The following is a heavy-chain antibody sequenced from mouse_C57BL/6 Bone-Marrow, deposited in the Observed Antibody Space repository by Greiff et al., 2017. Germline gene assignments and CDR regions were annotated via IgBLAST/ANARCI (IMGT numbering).Heavy chain of an antibody. CDR3: ARWEFLYDAMDY. CDR2: INPSTGGT. CDR1: GYSFTGYY. Sequence: VQLKESGPELVKPGASVKISCKASGYSFTGYYMNWVKQSPEKSLEWIGEINPSTGGTTYNQKFKAKATLTVDKSSSTAYMQLKSLTSEDSAVYYCARWEFLYDAMDYWGQGTSVTVSS. J-gene: IGHJ4*01. D-gene: IGHD4-1*01. V-gene: IGHV1-42*01.